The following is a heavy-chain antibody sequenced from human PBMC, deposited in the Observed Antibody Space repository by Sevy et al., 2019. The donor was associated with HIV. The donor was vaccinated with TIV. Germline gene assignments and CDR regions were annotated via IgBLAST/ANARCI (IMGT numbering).Heavy chain of an antibody. CDR3: AHRRGYSYAVHFDY. D-gene: IGHD5-18*01. Sequence: SGPTLVNPTQTLTLTCTFSGFSLSTSGMGVGWIRQPPGKALQWLAYIYWDDDKLYSPSLKSRLTITKDTSKNQVVLTMTNMDHVDTATYYCAHRRGYSYAVHFDYWGQGTLVTVSS. CDR2: IYWDDDK. J-gene: IGHJ4*02. CDR1: GFSLSTSGMG. V-gene: IGHV2-5*02.